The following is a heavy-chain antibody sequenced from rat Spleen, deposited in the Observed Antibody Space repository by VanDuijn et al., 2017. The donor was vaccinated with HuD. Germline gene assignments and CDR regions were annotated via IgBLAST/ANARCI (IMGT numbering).Heavy chain of an antibody. CDR3: ARGWERFAY. CDR1: GFSLTSLG. V-gene: IGHV2-13*01. CDR2: IWGDGTT. D-gene: IGHD5-1*01. J-gene: IGHJ3*01. Sequence: QVQLKGSGPGLVQPSQTLSLTCTVSGFSLTSLGVSWVRQPPGKGLEWMGGIWGDGTTNYNPALKSRLSISRDTSKSQVFLKMNILPTEDTAMYFCARGWERFAYWGQGTLVTVSS.